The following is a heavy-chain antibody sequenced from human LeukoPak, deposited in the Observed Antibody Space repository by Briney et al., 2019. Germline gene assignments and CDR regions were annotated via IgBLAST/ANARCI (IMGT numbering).Heavy chain of an antibody. D-gene: IGHD3-9*01. CDR1: GCSISSYY. V-gene: IGHV4-59*01. J-gene: IGHJ3*02. CDR2: IYYSGST. CDR3: ARWQGDDILTGPPPNNAFDI. Sequence: SETLSLTCTVSGCSISSYYWSWIRQPPGKGLEWIGYIYYSGSTNYNPSLKSRVTISVDTSKNQFSLKLSSVTAADTAVYYCARWQGDDILTGPPPNNAFDIWGQGTMVTVSS.